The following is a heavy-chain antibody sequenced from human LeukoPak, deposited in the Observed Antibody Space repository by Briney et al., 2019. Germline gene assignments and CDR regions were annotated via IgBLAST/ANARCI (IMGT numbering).Heavy chain of an antibody. Sequence: SETLSLTCTVSGGSISSYYWSWIRQPAGKGLEWIGRIYTSGSTNYSPSLKSRVTMSVDTSKNQFSLKLSSVTAADTAVYYCARDSSSWYGLTEYNWFDPWGQGTLVTVSS. CDR2: IYTSGST. CDR3: ARDSSSWYGLTEYNWFDP. V-gene: IGHV4-4*07. D-gene: IGHD6-13*01. J-gene: IGHJ5*02. CDR1: GGSISSYY.